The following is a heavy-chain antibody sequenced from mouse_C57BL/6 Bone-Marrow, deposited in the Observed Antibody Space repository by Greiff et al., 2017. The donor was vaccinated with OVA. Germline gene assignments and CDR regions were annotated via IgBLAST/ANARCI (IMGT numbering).Heavy chain of an antibody. CDR1: GFSLTSYA. D-gene: IGHD2-4*01. J-gene: IGHJ1*03. V-gene: IGHV2-9-1*01. Sequence: VKLQESGPGLVAPSQSLSITCTVSGFSLTSYAISWVRQPPGKGLEWLGVIWTGGGTNYNSALKSRLSISKDNSKSQVFLKMNSLQTDDTARYYCATGEYDYDVDWYFDVWGTGTTVTVSS. CDR3: ATGEYDYDVDWYFDV. CDR2: IWTGGGT.